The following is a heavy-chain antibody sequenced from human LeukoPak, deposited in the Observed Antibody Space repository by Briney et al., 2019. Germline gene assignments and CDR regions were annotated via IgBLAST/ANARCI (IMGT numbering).Heavy chain of an antibody. Sequence: PSETLSLTCAVYGGSFSGYYWSWIRQPPGKGLEWIGEINHSGSTNYNPSLKSRVTIAVDTSKNQFSLKLNSVTAADTAVYYCARDGGGYYDSRGFDYWGQGTLVTVSS. CDR3: ARDGGGYYDSRGFDY. D-gene: IGHD3-22*01. J-gene: IGHJ4*02. CDR2: INHSGST. V-gene: IGHV4-34*01. CDR1: GGSFSGYY.